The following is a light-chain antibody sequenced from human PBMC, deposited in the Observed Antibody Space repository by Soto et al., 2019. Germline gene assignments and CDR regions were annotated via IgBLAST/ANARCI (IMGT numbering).Light chain of an antibody. CDR2: KAS. J-gene: IGKJ1*01. CDR1: QSISSW. Sequence: DIQMTQSPSTLSASVGDRVTITCRASQSISSWLAWYQQKPGKAPKLLIYKASSLESGVPSRFSGSGSGTEFTLTISSPQPDDFATYYCQQYNSYSSWTFGQGTNVDIK. CDR3: QQYNSYSSWT. V-gene: IGKV1-5*03.